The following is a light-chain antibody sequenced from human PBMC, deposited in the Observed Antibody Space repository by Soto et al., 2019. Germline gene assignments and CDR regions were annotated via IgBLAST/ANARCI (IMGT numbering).Light chain of an antibody. CDR1: SSDVGGYNY. J-gene: IGLJ2*01. CDR2: DVS. CDR3: CSYAGRNTWA. Sequence: QCVLTQARSVSGSPGHSVTFSCTGTSSDVGGYNYISWYQHHPGKAPKVMIYDVSKRPSGVPDRFSGSKSGNTVSLTISGLQDEDETDHYCCSYAGRNTWAFGRGN. V-gene: IGLV2-11*01.